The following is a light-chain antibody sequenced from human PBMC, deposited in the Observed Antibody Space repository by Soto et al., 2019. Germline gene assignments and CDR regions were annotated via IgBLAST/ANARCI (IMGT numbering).Light chain of an antibody. V-gene: IGKV3-11*01. CDR1: QSLSNF. J-gene: IGKJ3*01. Sequence: EIVLTQSPATLSLSPGERATLSCRASQSLSNFLAWYQQKPGQAPRLLIYDASNRATGIPVRFSGSGSGTDFTLTISNLEHEDFAVYYCQQRSKLFTFGPGNTVEIK. CDR3: QQRSKLFT. CDR2: DAS.